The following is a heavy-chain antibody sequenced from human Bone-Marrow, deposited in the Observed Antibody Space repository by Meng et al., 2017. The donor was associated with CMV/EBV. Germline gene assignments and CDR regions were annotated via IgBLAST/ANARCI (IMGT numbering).Heavy chain of an antibody. CDR2: TYYRSTWYG. CDR3: VRSGVGMTGGLFDS. J-gene: IGHJ4*02. D-gene: IGHD4-23*01. Sequence: SQTLSLTCAISGDSVSRNIVIWNWIRQSPSRGLEWLGRTYYRSTWYGDSAVSVRSRISINPDKSNKHFSLQLNSVTPDDTAVYYCVRSGVGMTGGLFDSWGQGTLVTVSS. CDR1: GDSVSRNIVI. V-gene: IGHV6-1*01.